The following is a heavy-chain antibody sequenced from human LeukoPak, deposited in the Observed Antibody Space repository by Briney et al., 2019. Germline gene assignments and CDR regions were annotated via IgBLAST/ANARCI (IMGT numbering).Heavy chain of an antibody. D-gene: IGHD3/OR15-3a*01. Sequence: GGSLGLSCAASGFTFSSYSMNWVRQAPGKGLEWVSSISSSSSYIYYADSVKGRFTISRDNAKNSLYLQMNSLRAEDTAVYYCAKVVWPAYYWFDPWGQGTLVTVSS. V-gene: IGHV3-21*01. CDR2: ISSSSSYI. J-gene: IGHJ5*02. CDR3: AKVVWPAYYWFDP. CDR1: GFTFSSYS.